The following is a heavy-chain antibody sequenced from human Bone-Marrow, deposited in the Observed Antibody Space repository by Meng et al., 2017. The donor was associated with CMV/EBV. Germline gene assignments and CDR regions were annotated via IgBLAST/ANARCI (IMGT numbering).Heavy chain of an antibody. Sequence: GESLKISCAASGFTFSSYSMNWVRQAPGKGLEWVSSISSSSSYIYYADSVKGRFTISRDNAKNSLYLQMNSLRAEDTAVYYCATELAEGPFDYWGQGTLVTFSS. V-gene: IGHV3-21*01. D-gene: IGHD3-10*01. CDR2: ISSSSSYI. CDR1: GFTFSSYS. J-gene: IGHJ4*02. CDR3: ATELAEGPFDY.